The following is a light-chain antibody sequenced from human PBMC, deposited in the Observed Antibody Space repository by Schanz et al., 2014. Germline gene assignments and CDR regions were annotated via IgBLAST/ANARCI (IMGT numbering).Light chain of an antibody. Sequence: DIVMTQSPLSLPVSPGESASISCRSSQSLVHSNGFTYMDWYLQKPGQSPQLLIYLGSNRASGVPDRFSGSASGTDFTLKISRVEAEDVGVYYCMQALHSPYTFGRGTKLEIK. CDR2: LGS. V-gene: IGKV2-28*01. J-gene: IGKJ2*01. CDR3: MQALHSPYT. CDR1: QSLVHSNGFTY.